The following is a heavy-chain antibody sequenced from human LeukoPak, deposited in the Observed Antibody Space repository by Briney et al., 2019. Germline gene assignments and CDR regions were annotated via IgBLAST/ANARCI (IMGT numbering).Heavy chain of an antibody. J-gene: IGHJ4*02. D-gene: IGHD4/OR15-4a*01. V-gene: IGHV3-20*04. CDR3: ARRAGAYSHPYDY. Sequence: GGSLRLSCAASGFTFDDYGMSWVRQAPGKGLEWVSGINWNGGSTGYADSVKGRFTISRDNSKNTLYLQMGSLRAEDTAVYYCARRAGAYSHPYDYWGQGTLVTVSS. CDR2: INWNGGST. CDR1: GFTFDDYG.